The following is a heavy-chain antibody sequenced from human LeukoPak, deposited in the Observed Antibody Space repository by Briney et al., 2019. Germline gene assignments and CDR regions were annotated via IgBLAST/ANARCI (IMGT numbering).Heavy chain of an antibody. Sequence: PGGSLRLSCAASGFTLSSYSMHWVRQAPGKGLEWVAFIRYDGSNKYYADSVKGRFTISRDNSKNTLYLQMNSLRAEDTAVYYCAKGIAAAGTNSYGYWGQGTLVTVSS. V-gene: IGHV3-30*02. CDR2: IRYDGSNK. J-gene: IGHJ4*02. CDR3: AKGIAAAGTNSYGY. D-gene: IGHD6-13*01. CDR1: GFTLSSYS.